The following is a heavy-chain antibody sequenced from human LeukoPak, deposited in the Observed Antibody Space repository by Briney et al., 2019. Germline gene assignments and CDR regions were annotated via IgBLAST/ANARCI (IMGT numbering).Heavy chain of an antibody. CDR2: ISGSGGSI. J-gene: IGHJ4*02. V-gene: IGHV3-23*01. CDR1: GFTFSNYG. D-gene: IGHD2-2*01. Sequence: GGSLRLSCAVSGFTFSNYGMSWVRQAPGKGLEWVSAISGSGGSIYYADSVKGRFTISRDNSKNTLYLQMNSLRAEDTAVYYCARGYDYDYWGQGTLVTVSS. CDR3: ARGYDYDY.